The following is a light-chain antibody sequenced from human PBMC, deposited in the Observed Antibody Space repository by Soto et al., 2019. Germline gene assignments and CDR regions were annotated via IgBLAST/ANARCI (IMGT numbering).Light chain of an antibody. CDR1: QRVSIY. J-gene: IGKJ5*01. V-gene: IGKV3-11*01. CDR2: DAS. Sequence: AWSQPRSTVSSSPGDRATLSCRASQRVSIYLAWYQQQPAEAPSLLINDASNRATAMPARCSGSGSGTDVTLPISSRVHEDYAAYYCQQRCNSSPITFGQGTRLEIK. CDR3: QQRCNSSPIT.